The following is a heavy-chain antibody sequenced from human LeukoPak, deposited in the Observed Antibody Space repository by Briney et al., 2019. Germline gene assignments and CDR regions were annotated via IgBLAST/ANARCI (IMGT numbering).Heavy chain of an antibody. J-gene: IGHJ4*02. Sequence: HPGGSLRLSCAASGFTFSNYAMNWVRQAPGKGLGWVSAISGGGNSTYYADSVKGRFTISRDNSKNTLFLQMNSLRAEDTAVYYCAKARAVVVVAATNYWGQGTLVTVSS. D-gene: IGHD2-15*01. CDR1: GFTFSNYA. CDR3: AKARAVVVVAATNY. V-gene: IGHV3-23*01. CDR2: ISGGGNST.